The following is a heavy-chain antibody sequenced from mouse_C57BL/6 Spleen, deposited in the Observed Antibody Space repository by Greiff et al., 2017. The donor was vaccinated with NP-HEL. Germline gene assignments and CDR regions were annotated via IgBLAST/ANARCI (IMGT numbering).Heavy chain of an antibody. CDR3: TRSGLHYGNSWFAY. J-gene: IGHJ3*01. Sequence: VQLQESGAELVRPGASVTLSCKASGYTFTDYEMHWVKQTPVHGLEWIGAIDPETGGTAYNQKFKGKAILTADKSSSTAYMELRSLTSEDSAVYYCTRSGLHYGNSWFAYWGQGTLVTVSA. D-gene: IGHD2-1*01. CDR2: IDPETGGT. V-gene: IGHV1-15*01. CDR1: GYTFTDYE.